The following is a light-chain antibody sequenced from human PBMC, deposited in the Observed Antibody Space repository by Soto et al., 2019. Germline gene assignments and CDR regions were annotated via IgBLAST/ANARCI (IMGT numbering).Light chain of an antibody. Sequence: ESVLTQSPGTLSVSPGERATLSCRASQSISSNYLAWYQQKPGQAPRLLIHGASSRASGIPDRFSGSGSGTDLTLIISRLEPEDFAVYYCQQYGGSPPQTFGQGTKVEIK. J-gene: IGKJ1*01. CDR2: GAS. CDR3: QQYGGSPPQT. CDR1: QSISSNY. V-gene: IGKV3-20*01.